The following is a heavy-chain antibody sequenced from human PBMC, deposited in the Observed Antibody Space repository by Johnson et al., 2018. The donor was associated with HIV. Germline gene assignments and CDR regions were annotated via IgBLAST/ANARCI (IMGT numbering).Heavy chain of an antibody. V-gene: IGHV3-30*04. CDR2: ISYDGSNK. CDR3: ARDRVPAAIGLAYRGAFDI. D-gene: IGHD2-2*02. CDR1: GFTFSSYA. Sequence: QMQLVESGGGVVQPGRSLRLSCAASGFTFSSYAMHWVRQAPGKGLEWVAVISYDGSNKYYADSVKGRCTISRDNSKNTLYLQMNSLRAEDTAVYYCARDRVPAAIGLAYRGAFDIWGQGTMVTVSS. J-gene: IGHJ3*02.